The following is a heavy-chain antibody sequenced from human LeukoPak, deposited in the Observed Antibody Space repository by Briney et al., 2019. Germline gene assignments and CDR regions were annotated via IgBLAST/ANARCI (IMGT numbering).Heavy chain of an antibody. Sequence: SQTLSLTCAISGDSVSSNSAAWNWIRQSPSRGLEWLGRTYYRSKWYNDYAVSVKSRITINPDTSKNQFSLQLNSVTPEDTAVYYCARAGDFWSGYPGDPANLPDAFDIWGQGTMVTVSS. J-gene: IGHJ3*02. CDR2: TYYRSKWYN. CDR1: GDSVSSNSAA. V-gene: IGHV6-1*01. CDR3: ARAGDFWSGYPGDPANLPDAFDI. D-gene: IGHD3-3*01.